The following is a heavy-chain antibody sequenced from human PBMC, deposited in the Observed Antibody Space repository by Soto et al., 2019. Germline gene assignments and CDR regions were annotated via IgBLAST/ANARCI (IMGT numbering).Heavy chain of an antibody. CDR2: ISAYNGNT. CDR1: GYTFTSYG. CDR3: ARDLGDIVVVPAANFFDY. V-gene: IGHV1-18*01. D-gene: IGHD2-2*01. Sequence: ASVKVSCKASGYTFTSYGISWVRQAPGQGLEWMGWISAYNGNTNYAQKLQGRVTMTTDTSTSTAYMELRSLRSDDTAVYYCARDLGDIVVVPAANFFDYWGQGTLVTVS. J-gene: IGHJ4*02.